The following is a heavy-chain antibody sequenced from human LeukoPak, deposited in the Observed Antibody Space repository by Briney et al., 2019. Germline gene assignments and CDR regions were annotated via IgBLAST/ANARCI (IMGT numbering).Heavy chain of an antibody. D-gene: IGHD6-19*01. Sequence: GGSLRLYCAASGFTFSSYGMHWVRQAPGKGLEWVAVIWYDGSNKYYADSVKGRFTISRDNSKNTLYLQMNSLRAEDTAVYYCARDRYSSGWYDYWGQGTLVTVSS. V-gene: IGHV3-33*01. CDR2: IWYDGSNK. CDR1: GFTFSSYG. CDR3: ARDRYSSGWYDY. J-gene: IGHJ4*02.